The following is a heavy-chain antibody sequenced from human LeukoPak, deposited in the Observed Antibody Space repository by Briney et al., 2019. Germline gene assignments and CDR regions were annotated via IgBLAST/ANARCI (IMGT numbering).Heavy chain of an antibody. J-gene: IGHJ6*02. CDR1: GYTFTSYD. D-gene: IGHD3-3*01. CDR3: ARGRGGYDFWSGYYLEHYYYGMDV. CDR2: MNPNSGNT. Sequence: ASVKVSCKASGYTFTSYDINWVRQATGQGLEWMGWMNPNSGNTGYAQKFQGRVTMTRNTSISTACMELSSLRSEDTAVYYCARGRGGYDFWSGYYLEHYYYGMDVWGQGTTVTVSS. V-gene: IGHV1-8*01.